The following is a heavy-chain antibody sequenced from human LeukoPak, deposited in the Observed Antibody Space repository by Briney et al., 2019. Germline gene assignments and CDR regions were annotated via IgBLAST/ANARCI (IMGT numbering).Heavy chain of an antibody. Sequence: GASVKVSCKASGYTFTSYGISWVRQAPGQGLEWMGWISAYNGNTNYAQKPQGRVTMTTDTSTSTAYMELRSLRSDDTAVYYCAKLGYCSSTSCYTPDYWGQGTLVTVSS. V-gene: IGHV1-18*01. J-gene: IGHJ4*02. D-gene: IGHD2-2*02. CDR1: GYTFTSYG. CDR2: ISAYNGNT. CDR3: AKLGYCSSTSCYTPDY.